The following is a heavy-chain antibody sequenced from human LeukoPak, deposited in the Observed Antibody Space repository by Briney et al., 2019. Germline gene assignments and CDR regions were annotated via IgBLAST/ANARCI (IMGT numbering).Heavy chain of an antibody. CDR3: ARAESGNQLDY. CDR2: ISYDGSNK. CDR1: GFTFSSYG. V-gene: IGHV3-30*03. J-gene: IGHJ4*02. D-gene: IGHD1-14*01. Sequence: QPGRSLRLSCAASGFTFSSYGMHWVRQAPGKGLEWVAVISYDGSNKYYVDSVKGRFTISRDISKNTLYLQMNSLRDEDTAVYYCARAESGNQLDYWGQGTLVTVSS.